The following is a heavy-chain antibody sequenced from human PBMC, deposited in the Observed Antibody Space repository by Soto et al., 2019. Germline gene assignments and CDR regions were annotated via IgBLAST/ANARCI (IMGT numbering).Heavy chain of an antibody. Sequence: ASVKVSCKASGFTFTSSAVQWVRQARGQRLEWIGWIVVGSGNTNYAQKFQERVTITRDMSTSTAYMELSSLGSEDTAVYYCAAGAPYYYDSSGYYSEYYYGMDVWGQGTTVTVSS. D-gene: IGHD3-22*01. CDR2: IVVGSGNT. V-gene: IGHV1-58*01. CDR3: AAGAPYYYDSSGYYSEYYYGMDV. J-gene: IGHJ6*02. CDR1: GFTFTSSA.